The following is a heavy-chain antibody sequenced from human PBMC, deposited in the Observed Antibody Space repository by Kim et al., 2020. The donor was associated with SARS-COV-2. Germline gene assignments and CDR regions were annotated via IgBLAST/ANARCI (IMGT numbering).Heavy chain of an antibody. CDR1: GFTFSSTD. J-gene: IGHJ4*02. V-gene: IGHV3-13*04. Sequence: GGSLRLSCAASGFTFSSTDMHWVRQPTGKGLECVSAISTAGDTYYLGSVKGRFTISRDNAKNSLFLQMNSLGVGDAGVYYCARQVAGYYVSWGQGTLVTVSS. CDR3: ARQVAGYYVS. CDR2: ISTAGDT. D-gene: IGHD6-19*01.